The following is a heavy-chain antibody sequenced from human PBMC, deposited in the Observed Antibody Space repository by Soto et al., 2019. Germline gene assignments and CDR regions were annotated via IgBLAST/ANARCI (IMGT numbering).Heavy chain of an antibody. Sequence: QITLRESGPTLVKPTQTLTLTCTFSGFSLSISGVGVGWIRQPPGQALEWLAFIYWDDDTRYSPSLKSRLTITKDTSKNQGRLTMTNMDPVDTATYYCAHRPILPAGTRGFAWFDPWGQGTLVTVSS. CDR3: AHRPILPAGTRGFAWFDP. CDR2: IYWDDDT. J-gene: IGHJ5*02. V-gene: IGHV2-5*02. CDR1: GFSLSISGVG. D-gene: IGHD6-19*01.